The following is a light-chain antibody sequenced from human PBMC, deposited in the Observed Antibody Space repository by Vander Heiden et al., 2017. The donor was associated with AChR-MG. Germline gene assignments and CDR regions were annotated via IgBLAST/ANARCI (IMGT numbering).Light chain of an antibody. V-gene: IGKV1-5*03. J-gene: IGKJ4*01. Sequence: DIQMTQSPSTLSASVGDRVTITCRASQSISSWLAWYQQKPGRAPKLLIYKASSLESGVPSRFSGSESGTEFTLTISSRQPDDFATYYCQQYKNYSPLTFGAGTKVEMK. CDR2: KAS. CDR3: QQYKNYSPLT. CDR1: QSISSW.